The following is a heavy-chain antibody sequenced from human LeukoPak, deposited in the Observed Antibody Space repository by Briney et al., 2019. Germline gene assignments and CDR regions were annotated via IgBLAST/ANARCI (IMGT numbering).Heavy chain of an antibody. CDR3: ARSFDILTEYYFDY. V-gene: IGHV1-18*01. Sequence: ASVKVSCKASGYTFTSYGISWVRQAPGQGLEWMGWISAYNGNTNYAQKLQGRVTITADESTSTVYMELSSLRSEDTAVYYCARSFDILTEYYFDYWGQGTLVTVSS. CDR1: GYTFTSYG. J-gene: IGHJ4*02. CDR2: ISAYNGNT. D-gene: IGHD3-9*01.